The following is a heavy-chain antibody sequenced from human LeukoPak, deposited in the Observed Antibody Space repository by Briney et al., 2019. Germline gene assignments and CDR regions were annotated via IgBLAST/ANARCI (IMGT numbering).Heavy chain of an antibody. Sequence: PGGSLRLSCAASGFTFSGSAIHLVRQASGKGLEWIGRIRSKANTYATAYAESVKGRFTISRDDSKNTAYLQMNSLKTEDTAVYYCNNFVRDDSSAYYPDYWGQGTLVAVSS. CDR2: IRSKANTYAT. CDR1: GFTFSGSA. J-gene: IGHJ4*02. V-gene: IGHV3-73*01. D-gene: IGHD3-22*01. CDR3: NNFVRDDSSAYYPDY.